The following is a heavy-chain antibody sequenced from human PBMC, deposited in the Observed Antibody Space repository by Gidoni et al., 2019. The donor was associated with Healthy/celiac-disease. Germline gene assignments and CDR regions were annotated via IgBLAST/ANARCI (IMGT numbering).Heavy chain of an antibody. CDR2: ISSSSSYI. CDR1: GFTFISYS. J-gene: IGHJ5*02. D-gene: IGHD3-10*01. Sequence: EVQLVESGGGLVKPGGSLRLSCAASGFTFISYSMNWVRQAPGKGLEWVSSISSSSSYIYYADSVKGRFTISRDNAKNSLYLQMNSLRAEDTAVYYCVRGGRITMVRGDPYNWFDPWGQGTLVTVSS. V-gene: IGHV3-21*01. CDR3: VRGGRITMVRGDPYNWFDP.